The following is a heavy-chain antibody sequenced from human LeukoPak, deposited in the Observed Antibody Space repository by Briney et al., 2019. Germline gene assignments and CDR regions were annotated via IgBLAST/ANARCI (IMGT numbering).Heavy chain of an antibody. Sequence: GESLKISCKGSGYSFTSYWIGWVRQMPGKGLEWMGIIYPGDSDTRYSPSFQGQVTISADKSISTAYLQWSSLKASGTAMYYCARQDYGGNSSYYYGMDVWGQGTTVTVSS. CDR3: ARQDYGGNSSYYYGMDV. CDR2: IYPGDSDT. V-gene: IGHV5-51*01. CDR1: GYSFTSYW. D-gene: IGHD4-17*01. J-gene: IGHJ6*02.